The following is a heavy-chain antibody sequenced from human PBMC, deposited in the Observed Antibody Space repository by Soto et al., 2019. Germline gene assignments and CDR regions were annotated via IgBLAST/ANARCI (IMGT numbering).Heavy chain of an antibody. D-gene: IGHD7-27*01. CDR2: ISTYNGKT. CDR3: ARGLGTNGLGV. J-gene: IGHJ6*02. Sequence: QVQLLQSGAEVKKPGASLKVSCKASGYKFTTYGITWVRQAPGQGLEWLGGISTYNGKTDYAQNLQDRVTMTTETSTSTAYLEVRSLTSDDTVVYFCARGLGTNGLGVWGQGTTVTVSS. CDR1: GYKFTTYG. V-gene: IGHV1-18*04.